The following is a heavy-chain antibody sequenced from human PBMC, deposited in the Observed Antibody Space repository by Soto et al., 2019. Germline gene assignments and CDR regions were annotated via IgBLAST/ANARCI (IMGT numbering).Heavy chain of an antibody. CDR2: INPNSGGT. Sequence: GASVKVTCQASGYTFTGYHMHWVRQAPGQGLEWMGWINPNSGGTNYAQKFQGRVTMTRDTSISTAYMELSRLRSDDTAVYYCARGVLYYYDSSDYFDYWGQGTLVTVSS. D-gene: IGHD3-22*01. V-gene: IGHV1-2*02. J-gene: IGHJ4*02. CDR1: GYTFTGYH. CDR3: ARGVLYYYDSSDYFDY.